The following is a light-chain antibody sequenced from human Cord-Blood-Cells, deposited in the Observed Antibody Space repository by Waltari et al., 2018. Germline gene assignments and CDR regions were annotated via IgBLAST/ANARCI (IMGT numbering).Light chain of an antibody. CDR2: DAS. CDR3: QQYDNLPLT. Sequence: DIQMTQSQSSLSAYVGDRVTITCQASQDISNYLNWYQQKPGKAPKLLIYDASNLETGVPSRFSGSGSGTDFTFTISSLQPEDIATYYCQQYDNLPLTFGGGTKVEIK. CDR1: QDISNY. J-gene: IGKJ4*01. V-gene: IGKV1-33*01.